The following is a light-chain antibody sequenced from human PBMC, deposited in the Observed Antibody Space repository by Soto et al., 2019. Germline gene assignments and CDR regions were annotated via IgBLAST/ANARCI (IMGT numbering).Light chain of an antibody. CDR2: EVS. Sequence: QSALTQPASVSGSPGQSITISCTGTSSDVGSYNLVSWYQQHPGKAPKLMIYEVSKRPSGVSNRFSGSKSGNTASLTISGLQAEDEADYYCCSYAGSSTSVKVFGTGTKVTVL. CDR3: CSYAGSSTSVKV. J-gene: IGLJ1*01. V-gene: IGLV2-23*02. CDR1: SSDVGSYNL.